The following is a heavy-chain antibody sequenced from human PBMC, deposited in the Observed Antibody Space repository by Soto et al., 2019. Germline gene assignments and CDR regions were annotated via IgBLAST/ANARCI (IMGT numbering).Heavy chain of an antibody. J-gene: IGHJ5*02. D-gene: IGHD3-3*01. Sequence: GASVKVSCKASGYTFTSYGISWVRQAPGQGLEWMGWISAYNGNTNYAQKLQGRVTMTTDTSTSTAYMELRSLRSDDTAVYYCARVRFLEWLSGYNWLDPWGQGTLVTVSS. CDR2: ISAYNGNT. V-gene: IGHV1-18*01. CDR1: GYTFTSYG. CDR3: ARVRFLEWLSGYNWLDP.